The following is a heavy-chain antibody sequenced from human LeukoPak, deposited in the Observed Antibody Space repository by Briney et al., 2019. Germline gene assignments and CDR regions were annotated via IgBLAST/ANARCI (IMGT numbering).Heavy chain of an antibody. J-gene: IGHJ4*02. CDR2: MNPNSGDT. Sequence: ASVKVSCKASGYTFTSYDINWVRQATGQGLEWMGWMNPNSGDTGYAQKFQGRVTMTRNTSISTAYMELSSLRSEDTAVYYCARGPSLRSSGYYGYWGQGTLVTVSS. D-gene: IGHD3-22*01. CDR1: GYTFTSYD. CDR3: ARGPSLRSSGYYGY. V-gene: IGHV1-8*01.